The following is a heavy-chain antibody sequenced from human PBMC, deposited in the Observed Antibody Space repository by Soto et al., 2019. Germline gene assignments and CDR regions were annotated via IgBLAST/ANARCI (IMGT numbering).Heavy chain of an antibody. Sequence: QVQLVQSGAEVKKPGASVKVSCKASGYTFTSYGISWVRQAPGQGLEWMGWISAYNGNTNDAQKLQGRVTMTTDTSKSTAYMALRSLRSDATAVYYCARPRGYSSGFDYWGQGPLVTVSS. CDR2: ISAYNGNT. D-gene: IGHD5-18*01. V-gene: IGHV1-18*01. CDR3: ARPRGYSSGFDY. J-gene: IGHJ4*02. CDR1: GYTFTSYG.